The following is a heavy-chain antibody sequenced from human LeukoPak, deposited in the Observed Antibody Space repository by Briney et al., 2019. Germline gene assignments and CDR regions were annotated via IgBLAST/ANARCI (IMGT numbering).Heavy chain of an antibody. J-gene: IGHJ3*02. CDR3: AKDIGRRIFGVAYDAFHI. CDR2: ISFDGSNK. Sequence: PGRSLRLSCAASGFTFSTFAMHWVRQAPGKGLEWVAVISFDGSNKYYADSVKGRFTISRDNSKNTLYLQMNSLRVEDTAVYYCAKDIGRRIFGVAYDAFHIWGQGTMVTVSS. D-gene: IGHD3-3*01. CDR1: GFTFSTFA. V-gene: IGHV3-30-3*01.